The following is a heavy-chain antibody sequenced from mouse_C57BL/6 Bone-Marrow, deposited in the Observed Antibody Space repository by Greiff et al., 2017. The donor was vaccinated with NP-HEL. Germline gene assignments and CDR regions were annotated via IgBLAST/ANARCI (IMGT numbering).Heavy chain of an antibody. CDR1: GFTFSSYA. CDR2: ISDGGSYT. Sequence: EVKLMESGGGLVKPGGSLKLSCAASGFTFSSYAMSWVRQTPEKRLEWVATISDGGSYTYYPDNVKGRFTISRDNAKNNLYLQMSHLKSEDTAMYYCARDGYYGSSLRMDYWGQGTSVTVSS. CDR3: ARDGYYGSSLRMDY. D-gene: IGHD1-1*01. V-gene: IGHV5-4*01. J-gene: IGHJ4*01.